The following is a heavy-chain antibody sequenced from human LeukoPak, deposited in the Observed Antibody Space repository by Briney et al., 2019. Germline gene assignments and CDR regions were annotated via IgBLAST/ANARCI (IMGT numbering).Heavy chain of an antibody. CDR2: IKQDGSEK. Sequence: PGGSLRLSCAASGFTFSNYWMSWVRQAPGKGLEWVANIKQDGSEKYYVDSVKGRFTISRDNAKNSLYLQMNSLRAEDTAVYYCARDAIVVVPAAMDYYYGMDVWGQGTTVTVSS. CDR1: GFTFSNYW. D-gene: IGHD2-2*01. V-gene: IGHV3-7*01. CDR3: ARDAIVVVPAAMDYYYGMDV. J-gene: IGHJ6*02.